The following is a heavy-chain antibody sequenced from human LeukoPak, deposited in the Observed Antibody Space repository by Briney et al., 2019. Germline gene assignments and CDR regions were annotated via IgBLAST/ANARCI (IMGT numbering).Heavy chain of an antibody. CDR3: TTLWFGGPGFDP. J-gene: IGHJ5*02. Sequence: PGGSLRLSCAASGFTFSNTWMSWVRQAPGKGLEWVGRIKSNTDGGTRDYAAAVKGRFTISRDDSKNTLYLQMNSLKTEDTGVYYCTTLWFGGPGFDPWGQGALATVSS. V-gene: IGHV3-15*01. D-gene: IGHD3-10*01. CDR1: GFTFSNTW. CDR2: IKSNTDGGTR.